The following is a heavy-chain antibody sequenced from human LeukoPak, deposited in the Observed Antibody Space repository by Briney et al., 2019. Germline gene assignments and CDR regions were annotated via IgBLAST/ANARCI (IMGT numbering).Heavy chain of an antibody. CDR2: IYGGGAT. D-gene: IGHD6-13*01. CDR3: ARDSLRQDSSSGNFDY. V-gene: IGHV3-66*01. CDR1: GFTVSSNY. J-gene: IGHJ4*02. Sequence: GGSLRLSCAASGFTVSSNYMSWVRQPPGEGLGWVSVIYGGGATYYADSVRGRFTISRDDSRNTLYLQMNSLRAEDTAVYYCARDSLRQDSSSGNFDYWGQGTLVTVSS.